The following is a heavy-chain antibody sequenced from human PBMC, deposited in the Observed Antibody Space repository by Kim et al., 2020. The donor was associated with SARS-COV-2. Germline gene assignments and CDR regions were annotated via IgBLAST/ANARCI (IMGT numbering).Heavy chain of an antibody. CDR2: ISSSSSYI. V-gene: IGHV3-21*01. Sequence: GGSLRLSCAASGFTFSSYSMNWVRQAPGKGLEWVSSISSSSSYIYYADSVKGRFTISRDNAKNSLYLQMNSLRAEDTAVYYCAARITMVRGVIGYWGQGTLVTVSS. CDR1: GFTFSSYS. J-gene: IGHJ4*02. D-gene: IGHD3-10*01. CDR3: AARITMVRGVIGY.